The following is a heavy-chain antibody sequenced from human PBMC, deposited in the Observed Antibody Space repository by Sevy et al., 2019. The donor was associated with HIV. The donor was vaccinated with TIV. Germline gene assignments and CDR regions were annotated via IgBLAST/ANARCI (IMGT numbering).Heavy chain of an antibody. J-gene: IGHJ4*02. D-gene: IGHD6-19*01. V-gene: IGHV3-33*01. Sequence: GGSLRLSCAASRFTFSSYGMHWVRQAPGKGLEWVAVIWYDGTNKEYADSVKGRFTISRDNSKNTLYLQMSSLRADDTAVYYCARERLAVAGIGYYFDYGGQGTLVTVSS. CDR2: IWYDGTNK. CDR1: RFTFSSYG. CDR3: ARERLAVAGIGYYFDY.